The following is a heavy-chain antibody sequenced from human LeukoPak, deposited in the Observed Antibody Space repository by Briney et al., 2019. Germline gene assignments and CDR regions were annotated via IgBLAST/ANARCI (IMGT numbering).Heavy chain of an antibody. D-gene: IGHD2-2*02. Sequence: PGGSLRLSCAASGFTFSSYEMNWVRQAPGKGLEWVSYISSSGSTIYYADSVKGRFTISRDNAKNSLYLQMNSLRAEDTAVYYCARVSCSSTSCYTPDFDYWGQGTLVTVSS. CDR2: ISSSGSTI. CDR1: GFTFSSYE. J-gene: IGHJ4*02. V-gene: IGHV3-48*03. CDR3: ARVSCSSTSCYTPDFDY.